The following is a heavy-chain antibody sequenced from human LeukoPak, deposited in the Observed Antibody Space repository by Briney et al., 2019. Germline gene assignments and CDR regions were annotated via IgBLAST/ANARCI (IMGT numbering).Heavy chain of an antibody. CDR3: ARQGDYGDFLDY. V-gene: IGHV5-51*01. J-gene: IGHJ4*02. Sequence: GESLKIPCKGSGYSFISYWIGWVRQMPGKGLEWMGIIYAGDSDTRYNPSFQGQVTMSADKSISSAYLQWLSLEASDTAMYDCARQGDYGDFLDYWGQGTLVTVSS. CDR2: IYAGDSDT. CDR1: GYSFISYW. D-gene: IGHD4-17*01.